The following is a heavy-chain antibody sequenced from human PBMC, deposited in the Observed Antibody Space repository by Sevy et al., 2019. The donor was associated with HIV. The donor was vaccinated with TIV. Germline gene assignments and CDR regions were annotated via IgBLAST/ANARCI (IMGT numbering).Heavy chain of an antibody. Sequence: APVKVSCKASGDTFNTYAIVWVREAPGQGLEWMGGIVPKFGTANYAQKFQGKVTMTADESTSTAYMELSSLRSEDTAVYYCARRGITIFGVLTFDIWGQGTTVTVSS. J-gene: IGHJ3*02. CDR3: ARRGITIFGVLTFDI. V-gene: IGHV1-69*13. D-gene: IGHD3-3*01. CDR2: IVPKFGTA. CDR1: GDTFNTYA.